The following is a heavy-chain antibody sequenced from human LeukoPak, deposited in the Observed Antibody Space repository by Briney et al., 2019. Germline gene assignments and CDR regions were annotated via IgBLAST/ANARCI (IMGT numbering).Heavy chain of an antibody. CDR3: ARSAFEVPAASPFDY. J-gene: IGHJ4*02. CDR2: IYYSGST. V-gene: IGHV4-39*07. CDR1: GGSISSSSYY. D-gene: IGHD2-2*01. Sequence: SETLSLTCTVSGGSISSSSYYWGWIRQPPGKGLEWIGSIYYSGSTYYNPSLKSRVTISVDTSKNQFSLKLSSVTAADTAVYYCARSAFEVPAASPFDYWGQGTLVTVSS.